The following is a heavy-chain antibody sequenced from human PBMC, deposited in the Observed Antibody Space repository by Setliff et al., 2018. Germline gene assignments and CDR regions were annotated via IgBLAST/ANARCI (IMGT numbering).Heavy chain of an antibody. CDR2: IYSSGGT. CDR1: GGSISSGNYY. Sequence: PSETLSLTCTVSGGSISSGNYYWSWIRQPPGKGLEWIGYIYSSGGTNYNPSLKGRFTISRDNAKNSVYLHMDSLRPEDTAVYYCATPALSSIDYWGQGTLVTVSS. V-gene: IGHV4-61*05. CDR3: ATPALSSIDY. J-gene: IGHJ4*02. D-gene: IGHD2-2*01.